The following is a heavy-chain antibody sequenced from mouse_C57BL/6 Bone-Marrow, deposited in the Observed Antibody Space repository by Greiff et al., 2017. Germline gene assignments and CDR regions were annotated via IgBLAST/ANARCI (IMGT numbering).Heavy chain of an antibody. D-gene: IGHD1-1*02. CDR2: INPNNGGT. J-gene: IGHJ1*03. V-gene: IGHV1-26*01. CDR3: ARGFRWGYWYFDV. CDR1: GYTFTDYY. Sequence: EVQLQQSGPELVKPGASVKISCKASGYTFTDYYMNWVKQSHGKSLEWIGDINPNNGGTSYNQKFKGKATLTVDKSSSTAYMELRSLTSEDSAVYYCARGFRWGYWYFDVWGTGTTVTVSS.